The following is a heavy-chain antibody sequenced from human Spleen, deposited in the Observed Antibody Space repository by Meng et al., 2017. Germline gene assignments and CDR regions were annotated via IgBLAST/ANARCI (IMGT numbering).Heavy chain of an antibody. Sequence: SETLSLTCAVTGYSISSGYYWGWIRQPPGKGLEGIGSIYHSGSTSYNPSLKSRVTISVDTSKNQFSLKLNSVTAADTAVYYCARVGSGASGYWGQGTLVTVSS. D-gene: IGHD1-26*01. CDR1: GYSISSGYY. J-gene: IGHJ4*02. V-gene: IGHV4-38-2*01. CDR3: ARVGSGASGY. CDR2: IYHSGST.